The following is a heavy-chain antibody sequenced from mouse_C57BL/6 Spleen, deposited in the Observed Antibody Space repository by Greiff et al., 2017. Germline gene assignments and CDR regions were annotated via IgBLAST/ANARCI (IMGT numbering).Heavy chain of an antibody. J-gene: IGHJ2*01. CDR1: GYTFTSYW. CDR2: IHPNSGST. CDR3: ARDYYDDDGDYYFDY. Sequence: VQLQQPGAELVRPGASVKLSCKASGYTFTSYWMHWVKQRPGQGLEWIGMIHPNSGSTNYNEKFKSKATLTVEKSSSTAYMQLSSLTSEDSAVYYGARDYYDDDGDYYFDYWGQGTTLTVSS. V-gene: IGHV1-64*01. D-gene: IGHD2-4*01.